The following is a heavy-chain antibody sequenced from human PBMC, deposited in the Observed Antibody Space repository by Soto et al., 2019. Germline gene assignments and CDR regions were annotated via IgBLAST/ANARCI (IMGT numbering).Heavy chain of an antibody. CDR2: IYHSGNT. Sequence: LSLTCPVSGGSINSGGYYWSWIRQHPGKGLEWIGNIYHSGNTLYNPSLKSRVSISVDTSKNQFYLRVYSVTAADTAVYYCTRGASLFDYWGQGALVTVSS. D-gene: IGHD6-6*01. V-gene: IGHV4-31*03. CDR1: GGSINSGGYY. J-gene: IGHJ4*02. CDR3: TRGASLFDY.